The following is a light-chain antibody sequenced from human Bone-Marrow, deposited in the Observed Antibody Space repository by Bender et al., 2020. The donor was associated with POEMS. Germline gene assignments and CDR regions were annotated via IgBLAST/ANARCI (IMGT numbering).Light chain of an antibody. CDR1: SSNTGSGYD. V-gene: IGLV1-40*01. CDR3: QSFDHSLGGWV. Sequence: QSVLTQPPSVSGAPGQRVTISCTGSSSNTGSGYDINWYQQLPGTAPKLLIYGNTNRPSGVPDRFSGSKSGTSASLAITGLQAEDEAVYYCQSFDHSLGGWVFGGGTKLIVL. CDR2: GNT. J-gene: IGLJ3*02.